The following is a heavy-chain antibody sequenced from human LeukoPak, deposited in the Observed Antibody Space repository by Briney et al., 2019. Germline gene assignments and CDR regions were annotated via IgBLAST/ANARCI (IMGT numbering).Heavy chain of an antibody. CDR1: GFIFSSYS. Sequence: GGSLRLSCAASGFIFSSYSMNWVRQAPGKGLEWVSYISGTSRTIYYADSVKGRFTISRDNAKNSLYLQMNSLRAEDTAVYYCARDVGVGYYYDSSGYYWGDYWGQGTLVTVSS. CDR3: ARDVGVGYYYDSSGYYWGDY. V-gene: IGHV3-48*01. CDR2: ISGTSRTI. J-gene: IGHJ4*02. D-gene: IGHD3-22*01.